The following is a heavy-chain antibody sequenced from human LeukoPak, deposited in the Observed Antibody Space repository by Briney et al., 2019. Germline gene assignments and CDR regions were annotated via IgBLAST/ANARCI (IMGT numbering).Heavy chain of an antibody. CDR3: ARDRDYYDSSGYSGYFDY. Sequence: PSETLSLTCTVSGGSISSYYWTWIRQPPGKGLEYIGYIYYSGSTNYNPSLKSRVTISVDTSKNQFSLKLSSVTAADTAVYYCARDRDYYDSSGYSGYFDYWGQGTLVTVSS. CDR1: GGSISSYY. V-gene: IGHV4-59*12. D-gene: IGHD3-22*01. J-gene: IGHJ4*02. CDR2: IYYSGST.